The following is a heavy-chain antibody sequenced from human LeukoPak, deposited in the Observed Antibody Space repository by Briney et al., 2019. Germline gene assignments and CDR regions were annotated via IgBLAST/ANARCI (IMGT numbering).Heavy chain of an antibody. V-gene: IGHV1-18*01. CDR3: ARARYCDILTWVPPFDY. CDR2: ISAYNGNT. D-gene: IGHD3-9*01. CDR1: GYTFTSYG. J-gene: IGHJ4*02. Sequence: ASVKVSCKASGYTFTSYGISWVRQAPGQGLEWMGWISAYNGNTNYAQKLQGRVTMTTDTSTSTAYMELRSLRSDDTAVYYCARARYCDILTWVPPFDYWGQGTLVTVSS.